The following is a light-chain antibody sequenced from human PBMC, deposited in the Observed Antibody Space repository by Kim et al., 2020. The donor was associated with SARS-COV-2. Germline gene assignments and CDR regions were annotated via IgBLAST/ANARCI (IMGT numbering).Light chain of an antibody. Sequence: DIQMTQSPSSLSASAGDRVTITCQASQGIKKYLTWYHQKPGKVPKLLIYAASDLRSGVPSRFSGSGSGTDFTLTISSLQPEDVAVYYCQQCKSLPLTFGHGTKVDIK. CDR1: QGIKKY. CDR2: AAS. CDR3: QQCKSLPLT. J-gene: IGKJ1*01. V-gene: IGKV1-27*01.